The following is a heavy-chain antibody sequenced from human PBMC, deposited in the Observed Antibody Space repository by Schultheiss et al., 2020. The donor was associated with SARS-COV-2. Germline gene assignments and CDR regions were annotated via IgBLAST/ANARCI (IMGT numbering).Heavy chain of an antibody. J-gene: IGHJ3*02. Sequence: GGSLRLSCAASGFTLSSYGMNWVRQAPEKGLEWVSSISGAGGSAYYADSVMGRFTISRDNSKNTLHLQMNSLRVEDTAVYYCAKVAFHATDAFDIWGQGTTVTVSS. CDR1: GFTLSSYG. CDR2: ISGAGGSA. V-gene: IGHV3-23*01. CDR3: AKVAFHATDAFDI.